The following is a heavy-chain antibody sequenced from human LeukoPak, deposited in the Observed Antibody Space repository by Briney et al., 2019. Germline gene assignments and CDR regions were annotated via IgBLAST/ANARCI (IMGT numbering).Heavy chain of an antibody. Sequence: GGPLRLSCAASGFTFSSYSMNWVRQAPGKGLEWVSSISSSSSYIYYADSVKGRFTISRDNAKNSLYLQMNSLRAEDTAVYYCARDLHSSVDAFDIWGQGTLLTVSP. CDR2: ISSSSSYI. CDR3: ARDLHSSVDAFDI. CDR1: GFTFSSYS. J-gene: IGHJ3*02. V-gene: IGHV3-21*01. D-gene: IGHD3-22*01.